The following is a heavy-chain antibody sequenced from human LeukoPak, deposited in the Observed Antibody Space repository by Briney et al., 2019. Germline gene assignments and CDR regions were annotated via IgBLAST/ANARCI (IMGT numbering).Heavy chain of an antibody. J-gene: IGHJ5*02. D-gene: IGHD3-10*01. V-gene: IGHV5-51*01. Sequence: GESLKISCKASGYSFTSYWIVWVRQPPGKGLEWMGIVYPGDSDTRYNPSFQGQVTISADKSISTAYLQWSSLKASDTAMYYCARLGYYGYDNWFDPWGQGTLVTVSS. CDR3: ARLGYYGYDNWFDP. CDR2: VYPGDSDT. CDR1: GYSFTSYW.